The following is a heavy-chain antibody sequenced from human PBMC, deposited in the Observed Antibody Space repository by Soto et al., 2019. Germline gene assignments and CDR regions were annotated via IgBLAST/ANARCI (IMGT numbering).Heavy chain of an antibody. CDR2: INDRGSI. CDR3: ARESHDILAGPPWVWYFDL. D-gene: IGHD3-9*01. CDR1: GVSFSGYY. V-gene: IGHV4-34*01. Sequence: QVQLQQWGAGPLRPLETLSLPCGVSGVSFSGYYWAWIRQSPGNGLEWIGEINDRGSINYNPSLRSLVTISVYTPKSHYPLNLTAVAASDTAVYYCARESHDILAGPPWVWYFDLWGRVTLVTVSS. J-gene: IGHJ2*01.